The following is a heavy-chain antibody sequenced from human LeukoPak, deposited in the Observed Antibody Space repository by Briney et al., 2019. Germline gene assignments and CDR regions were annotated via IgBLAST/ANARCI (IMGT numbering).Heavy chain of an antibody. Sequence: GGSLRLSCAASGFTLDDYAMHWVRQAPGKGLEWVSGISWNSGSIGYADSVKGRFTISRDNAKNSLYLQMNSLRAEDTALYYCARSSSWYKDSFDYWGQGTLVTVSS. CDR2: ISWNSGSI. D-gene: IGHD6-13*01. CDR1: GFTLDDYA. V-gene: IGHV3-9*01. CDR3: ARSSSWYKDSFDY. J-gene: IGHJ4*02.